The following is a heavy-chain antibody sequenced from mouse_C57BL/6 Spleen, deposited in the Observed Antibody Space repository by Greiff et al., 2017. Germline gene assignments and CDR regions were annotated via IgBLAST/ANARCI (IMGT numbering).Heavy chain of an antibody. CDR1: GYSITSGYY. J-gene: IGHJ2*01. D-gene: IGHD2-2*01. V-gene: IGHV3-6*01. Sequence: EVQLAESGPGLVKPSQSLSLTCSVTGYSITSGYYWNWIRQFPGNKLEWMGYISYDGSNNYNPSLKNRISITRDTSKNQFFLKLNSVTTEDTATYCCARGVSGYYFDYWGQGTTLTISS. CDR3: ARGVSGYYFDY. CDR2: ISYDGSN.